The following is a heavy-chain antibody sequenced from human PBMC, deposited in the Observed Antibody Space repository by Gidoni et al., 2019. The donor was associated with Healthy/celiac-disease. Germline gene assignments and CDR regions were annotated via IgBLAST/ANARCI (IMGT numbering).Heavy chain of an antibody. CDR1: GVPLSRYA. CDR2: ISDSGGST. CDR3: AKDNVPYYDSSGADYYYYGMDV. V-gene: IGHV3-23*01. D-gene: IGHD3-22*01. Sequence: EVQLLESGGGLVQPGGALRLSCAASGVPLSRYARTWVRQATGKGLEWVSAISDSGGSTYYADSVKGRFTISRDNSKNTLYLQMNSLSAEDTAVYYCAKDNVPYYDSSGADYYYYGMDVWGQGTTVTVSS. J-gene: IGHJ6*02.